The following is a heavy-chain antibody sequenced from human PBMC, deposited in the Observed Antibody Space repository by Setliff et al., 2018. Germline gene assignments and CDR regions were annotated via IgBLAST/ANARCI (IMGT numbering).Heavy chain of an antibody. Sequence: ASVKVSCKASGGTFAITWVRQAPGQGLEWMGWISAYTGKTDYAQNFQGRVTMTTDTSTNTAYLELRSLRYDDTAVYFCARAPRLEWILPTFDYWGQGTPVTVSS. CDR2: ISAYTGKT. CDR3: ARAPRLEWILPTFDY. V-gene: IGHV1-18*04. D-gene: IGHD3-3*01. J-gene: IGHJ4*02. CDR1: GGTFA.